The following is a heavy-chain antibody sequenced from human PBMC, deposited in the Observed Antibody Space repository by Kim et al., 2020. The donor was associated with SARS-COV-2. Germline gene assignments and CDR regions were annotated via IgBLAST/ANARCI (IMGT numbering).Heavy chain of an antibody. V-gene: IGHV3-15*01. CDR2: IKNKPTGGTT. Sequence: GGSLRLSCAASAFTLNNVWMNWVRQPPGKGLEWLGVIKNKPTGGTTHFAALVEGRFTISKDDSKNMLYHQINSLKTEDTAMYYCTTFNRQDAFHAWGRGTMVIVSS. CDR1: AFTLNNVW. J-gene: IGHJ3*01. CDR3: TTFNRQDAFHA.